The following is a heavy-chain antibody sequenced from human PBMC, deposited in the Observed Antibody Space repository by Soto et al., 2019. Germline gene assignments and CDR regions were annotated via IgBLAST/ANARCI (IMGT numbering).Heavy chain of an antibody. D-gene: IGHD3-9*01. V-gene: IGHV3-7*01. CDR3: ARAGRITIFSPGYPLNAFDI. CDR2: IKQDGSEK. CDR1: GFTFSSYW. Sequence: EVQLVESGGGLVQPGGSLRLSCAASGFTFSSYWMSWVRQAPGKGLEWVANIKQDGSEKYYVDSVKGRFTISRDNAKNSLYLQMNSLRAEDTAVYYCARAGRITIFSPGYPLNAFDIWGQGTMVTVSS. J-gene: IGHJ3*02.